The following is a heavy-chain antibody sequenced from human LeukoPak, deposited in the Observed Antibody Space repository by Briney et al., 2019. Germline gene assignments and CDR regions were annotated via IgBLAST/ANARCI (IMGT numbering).Heavy chain of an antibody. D-gene: IGHD4-23*01. V-gene: IGHV3-21*01. CDR3: ARDYGGNRFDY. Sequence: PGGSLRLSXAASGFTFSSYSMNWVRQAPGKGMEWVSSISSSSSYIYYADSVKGRFTISRDNAKNSLYLQMNSLRAEDTAVYYCARDYGGNRFDYWGQGTLVTVSS. CDR1: GFTFSSYS. J-gene: IGHJ4*02. CDR2: ISSSSSYI.